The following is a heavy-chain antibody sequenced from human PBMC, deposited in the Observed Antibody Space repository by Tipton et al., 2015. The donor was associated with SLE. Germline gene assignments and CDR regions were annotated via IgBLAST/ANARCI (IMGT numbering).Heavy chain of an antibody. CDR2: IYPGDSDT. CDR1: DYSFTSYW. CDR3: ARHKSISWGNFDY. D-gene: IGHD6-13*01. Sequence: QLVQSGAEVKKPGESLKISCKGSDYSFTSYWIGWVSQILWKGLEWMGIIYPGDSDTRYSPYFQGQVTILADKFISTAYLKWGSLEVSDTAMDYCARHKSISWGNFDYWRQRTLVTVSS. V-gene: IGHV5-51*01. J-gene: IGHJ4*02.